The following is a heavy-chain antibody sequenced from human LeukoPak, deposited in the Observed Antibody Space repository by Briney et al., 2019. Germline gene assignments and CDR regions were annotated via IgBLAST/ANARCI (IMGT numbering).Heavy chain of an antibody. CDR3: ARGQYSSGWDDNAFDI. J-gene: IGHJ3*02. CDR1: GYTLTSYD. V-gene: IGHV1-8*01. Sequence: ASVKVSCKASGYTLTSYDINWVRQATGQGLEWMGWMNPNSGNTGYAQKFQGRVTMTRNTSISTAYMELSSLRSEDTAVYYCARGQYSSGWDDNAFDIWGQGTTVTVSS. CDR2: MNPNSGNT. D-gene: IGHD6-19*01.